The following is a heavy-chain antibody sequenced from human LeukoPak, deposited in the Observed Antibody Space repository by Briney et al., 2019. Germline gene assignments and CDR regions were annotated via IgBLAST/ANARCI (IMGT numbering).Heavy chain of an antibody. V-gene: IGHV3-7*05. CDR1: GFTFSSYW. Sequence: GGSLRLSCAASGFTFSSYWVSWVRQAPGKGLEWVANIKQDGSEKYYVDSVKGRFTISRDNAKNSLYLQMNSLRAEDTAVYYCARNRYSGSYGVDYWGQGTLVTVSS. J-gene: IGHJ4*02. CDR2: IKQDGSEK. D-gene: IGHD1-26*01. CDR3: ARNRYSGSYGVDY.